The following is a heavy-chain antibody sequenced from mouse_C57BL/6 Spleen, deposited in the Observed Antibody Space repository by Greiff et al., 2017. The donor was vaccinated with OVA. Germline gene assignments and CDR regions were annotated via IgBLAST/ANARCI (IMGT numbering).Heavy chain of an antibody. Sequence: VQLQQSGAELVKPGASVKLSCKASGYTFTSYWMHWVKQRPGQGLEWIGMIHPNSGSTNYNEKFKSKATLTVDKSSSTAYMQLSSLTSEDSAVYYCARNYYGSSLAYWGQGTLVTVSA. J-gene: IGHJ3*01. V-gene: IGHV1-64*01. CDR2: IHPNSGST. CDR3: ARNYYGSSLAY. D-gene: IGHD1-1*01. CDR1: GYTFTSYW.